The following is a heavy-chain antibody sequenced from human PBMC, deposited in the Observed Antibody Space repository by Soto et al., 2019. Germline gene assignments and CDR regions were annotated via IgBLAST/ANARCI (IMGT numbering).Heavy chain of an antibody. CDR1: GYSLTSGYH. CDR3: ARDFQDTGQVLSWFDT. CDR2: IFHTGTT. J-gene: IGHJ5*02. D-gene: IGHD7-27*01. V-gene: IGHV4-38-2*02. Sequence: KASETLSLTCAVSGYSLTSGYHWGWIRQSPGKGLEWIGSIFHTGTTYYNPSLKSRVAMLLDTSKNLISLKMRSVTAADTAIYHCARDFQDTGQVLSWFDTWGQGTLVTVSS.